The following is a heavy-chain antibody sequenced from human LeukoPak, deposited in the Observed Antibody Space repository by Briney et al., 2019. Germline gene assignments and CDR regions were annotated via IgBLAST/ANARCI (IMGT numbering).Heavy chain of an antibody. J-gene: IGHJ6*03. CDR2: IYYSGAT. D-gene: IGHD2-15*01. Sequence: SETLSLTCSVSGVSMSSNYWTWIRQPPGKRLEWIGYIYYSGATNYNPSLKSRVTISVDTSKSHFSLKLSSVTAADTAVYYCARGEYCSGGTCGYYYFMDVWGKGTTVTVSS. CDR3: ARGEYCSGGTCGYYYFMDV. V-gene: IGHV4-59*01. CDR1: GVSMSSNY.